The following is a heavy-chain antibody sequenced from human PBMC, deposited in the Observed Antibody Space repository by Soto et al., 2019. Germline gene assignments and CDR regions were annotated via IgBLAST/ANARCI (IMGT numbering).Heavy chain of an antibody. J-gene: IGHJ5*02. CDR2: IIPIFGTA. CDR3: ARGVSVRDRVVPAAIFGSLGFDP. CDR1: GGTFSSYA. D-gene: IGHD2-2*01. Sequence: SVKVSCKASGGTFSSYAISWVRQAPGQGLEWMGGIIPIFGTANYAQKFQGRVTITADESTSTAYMELSSLRSEDTAVYYCARGVSVRDRVVPAAIFGSLGFDPWGQGTLVTVSS. V-gene: IGHV1-69*13.